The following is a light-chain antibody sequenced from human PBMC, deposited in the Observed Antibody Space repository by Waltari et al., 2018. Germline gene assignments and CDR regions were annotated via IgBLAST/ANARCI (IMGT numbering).Light chain of an antibody. Sequence: DVVLTQSPLSLPVTLGQPASISCRSSRSLVHSNGNTYLALFHQRPGQSPRGLLYRVSERDSGVPDRFNGSGSATDFTLRISSVEAEDVGLYYCMQGTHWPVYSFGQGTKLEIK. V-gene: IGKV2-30*02. J-gene: IGKJ2*03. CDR3: MQGTHWPVYS. CDR1: RSLVHSNGNTY. CDR2: RVS.